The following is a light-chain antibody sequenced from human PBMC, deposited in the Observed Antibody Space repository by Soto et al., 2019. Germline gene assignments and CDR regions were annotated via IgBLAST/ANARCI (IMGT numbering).Light chain of an antibody. CDR2: GAS. CDR1: ESVSSNY. Sequence: EIVLTQSPGTLSLSPGESATLSCRASESVSSNYLAWYQQKPGQAPRLLIYGASSRATGIPNRFSGSGSGTDFTLIICSLEPEDFAVYYCHQYGLLPRHPFGQGTKLEIK. V-gene: IGKV3-20*01. CDR3: HQYGLLPRHP. J-gene: IGKJ2*01.